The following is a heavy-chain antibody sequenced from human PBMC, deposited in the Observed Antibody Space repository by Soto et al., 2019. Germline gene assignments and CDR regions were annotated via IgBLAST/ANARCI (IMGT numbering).Heavy chain of an antibody. CDR3: ARGTVAGTGAAGTGWFDP. J-gene: IGHJ5*02. V-gene: IGHV1-18*01. CDR1: GYTFTSYG. Sequence: ASVKVSCKASGYTFTSYGISWVRQAPGQGLEWMGWISAYNGNTNYAQKLQGRVTMTTDTSTSTAYMELRSLRSDDTAVYNCARGTVAGTGAAGTGWFDPWGQGTLVTVSS. D-gene: IGHD6-19*01. CDR2: ISAYNGNT.